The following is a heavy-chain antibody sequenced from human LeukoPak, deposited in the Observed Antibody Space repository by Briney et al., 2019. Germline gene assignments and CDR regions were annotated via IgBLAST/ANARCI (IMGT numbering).Heavy chain of an antibody. CDR1: GFTFSSYS. J-gene: IGHJ3*02. V-gene: IGHV3-21*01. CDR3: ARAKRNGFDI. Sequence: PGGSLRLSCAASGFTFSSYSMTWVRQAPGKGLEWVSSISSSSSYIYYADSVKGRFTISRDNAKTSLYLQMNSLRAEDTAVYYCARAKRNGFDIWGQGTTVTVSS. CDR2: ISSSSSYI.